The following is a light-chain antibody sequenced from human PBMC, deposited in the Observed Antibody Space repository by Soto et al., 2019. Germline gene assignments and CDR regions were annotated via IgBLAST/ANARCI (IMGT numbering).Light chain of an antibody. CDR3: SSYTSSSTVV. CDR2: DVS. Sequence: QSALTQPASVAGSPGQSITISCTGTSSDVGGYNYVSWYQQHPGKAPKLMIYDVSTRPSGVSNRFSGSKSGNTASLTISGLQAEDEADYYCSSYTSSSTVVFGGWTKRTVL. CDR1: SSDVGGYNY. V-gene: IGLV2-14*01. J-gene: IGLJ2*01.